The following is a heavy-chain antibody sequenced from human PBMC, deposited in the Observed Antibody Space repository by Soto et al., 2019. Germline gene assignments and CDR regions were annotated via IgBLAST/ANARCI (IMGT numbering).Heavy chain of an antibody. CDR2: ISYDGSNK. J-gene: IGHJ4*02. CDR1: GFTFSSYG. Sequence: GGSLRLSCAASGFTFSSYGMHWVRQAPGKGLEWVAVISYDGSNKYYADSVKGRFTISRDNSKNTLYLQMNSLRAEDTAVYYCAKVLLGRTGVFDYWGQGTLVTVSS. D-gene: IGHD1-26*01. V-gene: IGHV3-30*18. CDR3: AKVLLGRTGVFDY.